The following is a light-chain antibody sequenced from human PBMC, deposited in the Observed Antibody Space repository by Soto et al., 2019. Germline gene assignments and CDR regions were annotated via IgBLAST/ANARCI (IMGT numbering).Light chain of an antibody. CDR3: QQYYSTPWT. CDR2: WAS. Sequence: DIVVTQSPDSLAMSLGERATINCKSSQSVLYSSNNKNYLAWYQQKPGQPPKLLIYWASTRESGVPDRFSGSGSGTDFTLTTSSLQAEDVAVYYCQQYYSTPWTFGQGTKVEIK. CDR1: QSVLYSSNNKNY. J-gene: IGKJ1*01. V-gene: IGKV4-1*01.